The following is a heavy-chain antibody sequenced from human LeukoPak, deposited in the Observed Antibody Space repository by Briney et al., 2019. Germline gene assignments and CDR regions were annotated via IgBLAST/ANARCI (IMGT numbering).Heavy chain of an antibody. CDR3: ARVGDYGDPQG. D-gene: IGHD4-17*01. CDR1: GYIFTGYY. CDR2: INPNSGGT. Sequence: ASVKVSCKASGYIFTGYYIHWVRQAPGQGLEWMGWINPNSGGTKYAQNFQGRLTMTRDTSISTAYMELRRLRFDDTAVYYCARVGDYGDPQGWGQGTLVTVSS. V-gene: IGHV1-2*02. J-gene: IGHJ4*02.